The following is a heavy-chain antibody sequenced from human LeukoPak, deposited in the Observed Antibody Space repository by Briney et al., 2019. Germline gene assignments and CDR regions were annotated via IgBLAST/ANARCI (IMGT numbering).Heavy chain of an antibody. V-gene: IGHV1-18*01. J-gene: IGHJ4*02. CDR2: ISAYNGNT. Sequence: ASVKVSCKASGYTFTSYGISWVRQAPGQGLEWMGWISAYNGNTNYAQKLQGRVTMTTDTPTSTAYMELRSLRSDDTAVYYCARNPFPLGHQDYYDSSGYQMYYFDYWGQGTLVTVSS. CDR3: ARNPFPLGHQDYYDSSGYQMYYFDY. CDR1: GYTFTSYG. D-gene: IGHD3-22*01.